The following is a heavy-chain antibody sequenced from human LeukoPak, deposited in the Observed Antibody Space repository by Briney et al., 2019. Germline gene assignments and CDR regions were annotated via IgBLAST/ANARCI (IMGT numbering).Heavy chain of an antibody. Sequence: GGSLRLSCAASGFTFTSYAMTWVRQAPGKGLEWVSSISGSCGTTFHADSVKGRFTISRDNSENTLFLQMNSLRAEDRAVYYCAKGTDLLSPVYFDCWGQGTLVTASS. J-gene: IGHJ4*02. CDR2: ISGSCGTT. D-gene: IGHD3-3*01. CDR1: GFTFTSYA. CDR3: AKGTDLLSPVYFDC. V-gene: IGHV3-23*01.